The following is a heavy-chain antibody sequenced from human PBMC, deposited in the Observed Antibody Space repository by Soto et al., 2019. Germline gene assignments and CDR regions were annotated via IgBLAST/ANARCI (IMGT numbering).Heavy chain of an antibody. Sequence: GASVKVSCKASGGTFSSYAISWVRQAPGQGLEWMGGIIPIFGTANYAQKFQGRVTITADESTSTAYMELSSLRSEDTAVYYCARNIAAAGALYYFDYWGQGTLVTVSS. D-gene: IGHD6-13*01. V-gene: IGHV1-69*13. CDR3: ARNIAAAGALYYFDY. J-gene: IGHJ4*02. CDR2: IIPIFGTA. CDR1: GGTFSSYA.